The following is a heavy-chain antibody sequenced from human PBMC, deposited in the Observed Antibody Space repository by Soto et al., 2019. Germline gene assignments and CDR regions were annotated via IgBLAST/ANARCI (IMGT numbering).Heavy chain of an antibody. D-gene: IGHD6-6*01. J-gene: IGHJ4*02. V-gene: IGHV1-2*02. CDR2: IKGNGGAT. CDR3: ARVGSYSDGSSYPY. Sequence: ASVKVSCKASGYTFTGHDLHWVRQAPGQGLEWMGWIKGNGGATKYARKFQGRVTMTRDTSTTTAYLELNSLRSDDTAVYFCARVGSYSDGSSYPYWGQGTLVT. CDR1: GYTFTGHD.